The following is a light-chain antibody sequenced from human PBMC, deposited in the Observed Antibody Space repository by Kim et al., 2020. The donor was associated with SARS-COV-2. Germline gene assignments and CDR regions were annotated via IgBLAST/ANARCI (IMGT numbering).Light chain of an antibody. CDR1: SIGDKS. J-gene: IGLJ3*02. CDR2: RDR. Sequence: VALGQTARITCGGSSIGDKSVHWYQQKPGQAPVLVIYRDRNRPSGIPERFSGSNSGNTATLTISRAQAGDEADYYCHVWDSNTAVFGGGTQLTVL. CDR3: HVWDSNTAV. V-gene: IGLV3-9*01.